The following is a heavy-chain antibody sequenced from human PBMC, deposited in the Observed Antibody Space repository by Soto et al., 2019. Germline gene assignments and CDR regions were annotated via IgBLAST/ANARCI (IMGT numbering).Heavy chain of an antibody. CDR3: ARAPEGIADRVFDY. J-gene: IGHJ4*02. D-gene: IGHD6-13*01. V-gene: IGHV1-2*02. Sequence: RASVKVSCKASGYTFTGYYMHWVRQAPGQGLEWMGWINPNSGGTNYAQKFQGRVTMTRDTSISTAYMELSRLRSDDTAVYYCARAPEGIADRVFDYWGQGTLVTVSS. CDR1: GYTFTGYY. CDR2: INPNSGGT.